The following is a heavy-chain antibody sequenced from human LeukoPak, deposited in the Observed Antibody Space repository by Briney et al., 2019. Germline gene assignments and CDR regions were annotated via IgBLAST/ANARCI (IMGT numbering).Heavy chain of an antibody. Sequence: GGSLRLSCVASGFTFGKYWMSWVRQAPGKGLEWVANIKLDGSEKNYVDSVKGRFTISRDNTKNSLYLQMNSLRVEDTAVFYCARERYFDYWGQGTLVTVSS. CDR1: GFTFGKYW. CDR3: ARERYFDY. CDR2: IKLDGSEK. V-gene: IGHV3-7*03. J-gene: IGHJ4*02.